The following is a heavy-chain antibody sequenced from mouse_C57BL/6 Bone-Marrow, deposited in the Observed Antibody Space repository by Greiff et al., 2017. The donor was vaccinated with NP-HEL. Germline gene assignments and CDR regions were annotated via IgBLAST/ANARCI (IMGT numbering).Heavy chain of an antibody. V-gene: IGHV3-1*01. J-gene: IGHJ4*01. CDR1: GYSITSGYD. D-gene: IGHD2-2*01. CDR3: ARDGYDVWYYAMDY. Sequence: EVKVEESGPGMVKPSQSLSLTCTVTGYSITSGYDWHWIRHFPGNKLEWMGYISYSGSTNYNPSLKSRISITHDTSKNHFFLKLNSVTTEDTATYYCARDGYDVWYYAMDYWGQGTSVTVSS. CDR2: ISYSGST.